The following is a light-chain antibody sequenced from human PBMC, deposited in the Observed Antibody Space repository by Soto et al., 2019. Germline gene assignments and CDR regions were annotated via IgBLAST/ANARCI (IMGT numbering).Light chain of an antibody. CDR1: QSVSRR. Sequence: EIVLTQSPGTLSLSPGGRATLSCRASQSVSRRLAWYQHRPGQSPRLLISGASMRASGVPVRFSGSGSGTEFTLTISSLQSEDFAVYYCQQYNNWPPETFGQGTKVDIK. CDR3: QQYNNWPPET. V-gene: IGKV3D-15*01. CDR2: GAS. J-gene: IGKJ1*01.